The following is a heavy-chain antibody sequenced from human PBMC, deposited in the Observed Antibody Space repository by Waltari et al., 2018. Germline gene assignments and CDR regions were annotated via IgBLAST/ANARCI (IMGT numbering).Heavy chain of an antibody. J-gene: IGHJ4*02. D-gene: IGHD5-18*01. CDR1: GFTFSSYA. Sequence: QVQLVESGGGVVQPGRSLRLSCAASGFTFSSYAMHWVRQAPGKGLEWVAVISYDGSNKYYADSVKGRFTISRDNSKNTLYLQMNSLRAEDTAVYYCAKGVDTAMVVPFDYWGQGTLVTVSS. V-gene: IGHV3-30-3*01. CDR3: AKGVDTAMVVPFDY. CDR2: ISYDGSNK.